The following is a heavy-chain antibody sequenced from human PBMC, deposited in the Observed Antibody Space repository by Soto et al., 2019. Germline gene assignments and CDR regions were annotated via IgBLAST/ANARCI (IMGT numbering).Heavy chain of an antibody. D-gene: IGHD6-19*01. J-gene: IGHJ5*01. V-gene: IGHV1-2*02. CDR2: IKPNSGDT. Sequence: ASVKVSCKASGYTFTAYYIHWVRQAPGQGLECMGWIKPNSGDTGYTQKFQGRVTMTRDTSISTAYMELSSLRSDDTAMYYCARGSAVGGNWFDSWGQGTLVTVSS. CDR3: ARGSAVGGNWFDS. CDR1: GYTFTAYY.